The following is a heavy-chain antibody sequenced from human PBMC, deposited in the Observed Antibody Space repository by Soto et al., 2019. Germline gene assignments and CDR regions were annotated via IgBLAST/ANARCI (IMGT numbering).Heavy chain of an antibody. CDR1: GGSISSGGYS. J-gene: IGHJ4*02. CDR3: AAGGGLPRYY. V-gene: IGHV4-30-2*01. D-gene: IGHD1-26*01. Sequence: QLQLQESGSGLVKPSQTLSLTCAVSGGSISSGGYSWSWIRQPPGKGLEWIGYIYHSGSTYYNPSLKRRLPISVDRPKNQFSLKLSSVTAADTAVYYCAAGGGLPRYYWGQGTLVTVSS. CDR2: IYHSGST.